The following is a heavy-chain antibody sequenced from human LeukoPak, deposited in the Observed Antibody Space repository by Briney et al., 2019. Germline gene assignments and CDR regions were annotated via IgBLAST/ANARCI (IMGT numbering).Heavy chain of an antibody. CDR3: AREGGFDC. D-gene: IGHD2-15*01. CDR2: ISGGSSTI. CDR1: GFTFSSYT. Sequence: SGGSVRLSCAASGFTFSSYTMNWVRQAPGKGLEWVSYISGGSSTIYYADSVKGRFTISRDNAKNSLYLQMSSLSDEDTAVYYCAREGGFDCWGQGTLVTVSS. J-gene: IGHJ4*02. V-gene: IGHV3-48*02.